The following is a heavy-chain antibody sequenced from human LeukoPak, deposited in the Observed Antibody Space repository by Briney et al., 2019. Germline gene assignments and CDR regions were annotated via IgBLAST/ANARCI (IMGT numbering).Heavy chain of an antibody. D-gene: IGHD3-22*01. J-gene: IGHJ3*02. CDR3: ARDALPYYDSSGYYKTHDAFDI. V-gene: IGHV4-39*07. Sequence: PSETLSLTCTVSGGSISSSSYYWGCIRQPPGKGLEWNGSIYYSGSTYYNPSLKSRVTVSVDTSKNQFSLKMSSVTAADTAVYYCARDALPYYDSSGYYKTHDAFDIWGQGTTVTVSS. CDR1: GGSISSSSYY. CDR2: IYYSGST.